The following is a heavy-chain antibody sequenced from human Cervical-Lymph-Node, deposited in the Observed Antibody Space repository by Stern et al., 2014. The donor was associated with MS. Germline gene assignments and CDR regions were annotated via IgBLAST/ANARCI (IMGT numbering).Heavy chain of an antibody. V-gene: IGHV4-31*01. Sequence: QLQLQESGPGLVKPSQTLSLTCTVSGDFISSGDHYWSWIRQHPGKGLEWIGYIYYSGSTYYNPSLKSPVTISVDTSKNQFSLRLSSVTAADTAMYYCTRDQFVGGGVFDSWGQGTLVTVSS. CDR1: GDFISSGDHY. D-gene: IGHD3-16*01. J-gene: IGHJ4*02. CDR3: TRDQFVGGGVFDS. CDR2: IYYSGST.